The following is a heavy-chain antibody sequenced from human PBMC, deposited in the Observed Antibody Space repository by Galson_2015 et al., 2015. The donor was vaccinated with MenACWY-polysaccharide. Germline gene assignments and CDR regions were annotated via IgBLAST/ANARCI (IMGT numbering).Heavy chain of an antibody. D-gene: IGHD1-1*01. V-gene: IGHV2-70*11. Sequence: PALVKPTQPLTLTCTFSGFSLTTSGLCVSWIRQPPGKSLEWLARIDLGNDKYYNTSLKTRLPISKDTSTNQVVLIMTNMDPVDTATYYCARLQCGTGKFYFDNSGQGTLVTVSS. CDR2: IDLGNDK. J-gene: IGHJ4*02. CDR3: ARLQCGTGKFYFDN. CDR1: GFSLTTSGLC.